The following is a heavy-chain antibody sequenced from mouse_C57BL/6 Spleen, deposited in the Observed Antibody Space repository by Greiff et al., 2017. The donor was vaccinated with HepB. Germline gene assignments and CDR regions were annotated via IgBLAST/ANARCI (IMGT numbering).Heavy chain of an antibody. CDR2: INPSSGYT. J-gene: IGHJ3*01. CDR3: ARYYYGSSPWFAY. CDR1: GYTFTSYW. Sequence: VNVVESGAELAKPGASVKLSCKASGYTFTSYWMHWVKQRPGQGLEWIGYINPSSGYTKYNQKFKDKATLTADKSSSTAYMQLSSLTYEDSAVYYCARYYYGSSPWFAYWGQGTLVTVSA. V-gene: IGHV1-7*01. D-gene: IGHD1-1*01.